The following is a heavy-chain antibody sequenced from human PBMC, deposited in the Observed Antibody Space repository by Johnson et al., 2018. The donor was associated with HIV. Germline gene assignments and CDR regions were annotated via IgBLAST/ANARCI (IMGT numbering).Heavy chain of an antibody. D-gene: IGHD1-26*01. V-gene: IGHV3-13*01. CDR3: ARGPPLQWELRGNAFDI. J-gene: IGHJ3*02. Sequence: MLLVESGGGLVQPGGSLRLSCAASGFTFSSYDMHWVRQATGTGLEWVSAIGTAGDTYYPGSVKGRFTISRENAKNSLYLQMNSLRAGDTAVYYCARGPPLQWELRGNAFDIWGQGTKVTVSS. CDR2: IGTAGDT. CDR1: GFTFSSYD.